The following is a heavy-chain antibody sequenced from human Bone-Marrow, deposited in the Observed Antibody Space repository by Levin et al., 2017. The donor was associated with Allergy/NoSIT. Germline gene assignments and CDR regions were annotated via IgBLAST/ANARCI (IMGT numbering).Heavy chain of an antibody. J-gene: IGHJ4*02. V-gene: IGHV3-48*02. CDR2: ISHYSASI. Sequence: GGSLRLSCAASGFSFSGYGMNWVRQAPGKGLEWISYISHYSASIYYADSVKGRFTISRDDAKNSLYLQMNSLRDEDTAVYYCSSRYCSGGSCHRDYWGQGTLVIVSS. CDR3: SSRYCSGGSCHRDY. CDR1: GFSFSGYG. D-gene: IGHD2-15*01.